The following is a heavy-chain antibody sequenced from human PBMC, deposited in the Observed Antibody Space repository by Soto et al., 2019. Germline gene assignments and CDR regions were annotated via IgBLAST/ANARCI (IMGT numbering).Heavy chain of an antibody. CDR2: ISAKSGDT. D-gene: IGHD2-2*01. CDR3: ARDFRSSCTGNSCIYFDY. J-gene: IGHJ4*02. Sequence: ASVKVSCKASGYTFTSYGFSWLRQAPGQGLEWVGWISAKSGDTNSAKTLQGRVTLTTDTSTGTAYMDLRSLRSDDTAVYYCARDFRSSCTGNSCIYFDYWGQGTQVTVSS. V-gene: IGHV1-18*01. CDR1: GYTFTSYG.